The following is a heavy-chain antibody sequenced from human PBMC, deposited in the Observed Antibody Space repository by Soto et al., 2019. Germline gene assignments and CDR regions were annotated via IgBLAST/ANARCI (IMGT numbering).Heavy chain of an antibody. CDR1: GYSFTSYW. J-gene: IGHJ3*02. CDR3: ARQTVHYYDSSGYPRRDAFDI. Sequence: GASLKISCKGSGYSFTSYWIGWVRQMTGKGLEWMGIIYPGDSDTRYSPSFQGQVTISADKSISTAYLQWSSLKALDTAMYYFARQTVHYYDSSGYPRRDAFDIWGQGTMVTVSS. CDR2: IYPGDSDT. V-gene: IGHV5-51*01. D-gene: IGHD3-22*01.